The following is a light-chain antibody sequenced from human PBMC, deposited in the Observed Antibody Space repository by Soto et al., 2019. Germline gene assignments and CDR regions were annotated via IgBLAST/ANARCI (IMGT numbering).Light chain of an antibody. Sequence: EIVMTQSPATLSVSPGERATLSCRASQSVYSTLAWYQQKPGQAPRLLIYGASTRATGIPARFSGTGSATEFTLNISSLQSEDSAVYYCQQYNKWPLTFGGGTKVEIK. CDR2: GAS. CDR1: QSVYST. J-gene: IGKJ4*01. V-gene: IGKV3-15*01. CDR3: QQYNKWPLT.